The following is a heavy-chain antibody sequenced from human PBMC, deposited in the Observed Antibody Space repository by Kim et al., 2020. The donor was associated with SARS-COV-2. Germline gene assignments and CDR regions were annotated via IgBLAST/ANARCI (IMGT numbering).Heavy chain of an antibody. V-gene: IGHV3-11*04. CDR3: ARDPEVVAGYSSSWDRYYYYYYGMDV. CDR1: GFTFSDYY. CDR2: ISSSGSTI. Sequence: GGSLRLSCAASGFTFSDYYMSWIRQAPGKGLEWVSYISSSGSTIYYADSVKGRFTISRDNAKNSLYLQMNSLRAEDTAVYYCARDPEVVAGYSSSWDRYYYYYYGMDVWGQGTTVTVSS. J-gene: IGHJ6*02. D-gene: IGHD6-13*01.